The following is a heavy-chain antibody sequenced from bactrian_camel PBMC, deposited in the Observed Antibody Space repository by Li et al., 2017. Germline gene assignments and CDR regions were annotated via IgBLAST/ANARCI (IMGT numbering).Heavy chain of an antibody. CDR3: AGRGGVSSIGPLVT. J-gene: IGHJ6*01. D-gene: IGHD2*01. Sequence: QLVESGGGLVQPGGSLRLSCAASGFTFDDYAMGWIRRAPGKEREGVAAFDYDGATMYADSVKGRFTISKDNAKKMVYLQMNSLKPEGTAMYYCAGRGGVSSIGPLVTGARAPRSPSP. V-gene: IGHV3S61*01. CDR1: GFTFDDYA. CDR2: FDYDGAT.